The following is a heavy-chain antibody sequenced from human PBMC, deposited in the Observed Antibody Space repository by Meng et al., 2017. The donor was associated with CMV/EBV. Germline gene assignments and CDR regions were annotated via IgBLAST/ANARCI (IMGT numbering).Heavy chain of an antibody. V-gene: IGHV4-34*01. CDR1: GGSFSGYY. J-gene: IGHJ5*02. Sequence: QVQLQRGGAGLLKPSEPLSPPGAVYGGSFSGYYWSWIRQPPGKGLEWIGEINHSGSTNYNPSLKSRVTISVDTSKNQFSLKLSSVTAADTAVYYCARGGNWFDPWGQGTLVTVSS. CDR3: ARGGNWFDP. CDR2: INHSGST.